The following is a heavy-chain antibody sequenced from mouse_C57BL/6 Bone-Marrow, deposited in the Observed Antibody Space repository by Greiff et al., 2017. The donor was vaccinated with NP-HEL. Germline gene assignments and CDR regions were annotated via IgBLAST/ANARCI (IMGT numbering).Heavy chain of an antibody. D-gene: IGHD1-1*01. CDR3: ARRGSGYDY. V-gene: IGHV5-6*01. CDR1: GFTFSSYG. J-gene: IGHJ2*01. Sequence: EVQGVESGGDLVKPGGSLKLSCAASGFTFSSYGMSWVRQTPDKRLEWVATISSGGSYTYYPDSVKGRFTISRNNAKNTLYLQMSSLKSEDTAMYYCARRGSGYDYGGQGTTLTVSS. CDR2: ISSGGSYT.